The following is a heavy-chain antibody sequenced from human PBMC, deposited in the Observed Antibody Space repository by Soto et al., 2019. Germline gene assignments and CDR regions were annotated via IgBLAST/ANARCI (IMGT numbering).Heavy chain of an antibody. CDR3: ARAHYYDSSGYYPNFDY. V-gene: IGHV1-8*01. Sequence: QVQLVQSGAEVKKPGASVKVSCRASGYTFTSYDINWVRQATGKGLEWMGWMNPNSGNTGYAQKFQGRVTMTRNTSISTAYMELSSLRSEDTAVYYCARAHYYDSSGYYPNFDYWGQGTLVTVSS. CDR1: GYTFTSYD. J-gene: IGHJ4*02. D-gene: IGHD3-22*01. CDR2: MNPNSGNT.